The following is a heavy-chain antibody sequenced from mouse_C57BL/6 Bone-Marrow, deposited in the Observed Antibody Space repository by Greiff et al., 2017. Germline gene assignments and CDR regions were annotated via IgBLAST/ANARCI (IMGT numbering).Heavy chain of an antibody. CDR1: GFSLTSYG. CDR3: AKGRGGYVPWFAY. V-gene: IGHV2-5*01. D-gene: IGHD2-2*01. Sequence: VKVVESGPGLVQPSQSLSITCTVSGFSLTSYGVHWVRQSPGKGLEWLGVIWRGGSTDYNAAFMSRLSITKDNSKSQVFFKMNSLQADDTAIYYCAKGRGGYVPWFAYWGQGTLVTVSA. J-gene: IGHJ3*01. CDR2: IWRGGST.